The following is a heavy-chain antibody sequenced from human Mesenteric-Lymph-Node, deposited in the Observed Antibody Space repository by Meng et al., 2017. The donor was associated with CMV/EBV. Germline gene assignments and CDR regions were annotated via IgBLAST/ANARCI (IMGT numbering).Heavy chain of an antibody. V-gene: IGHV4-39*07. CDR3: ARAIGKIFGILVMKDVFDI. CDR2: IYHYGNT. J-gene: IGHJ3*02. CDR1: SGSISSGTYY. Sequence: SETLSLTCNVSSGSISSGTYYWGWIRQPPGKGLEWLGSIYHYGNTYYNPSVKSRLTMSVDSTKNQFSLNLSSVTAANTAVYYCARAIGKIFGILVMKDVFDIWGRGTMVTVS. D-gene: IGHD3-3*01.